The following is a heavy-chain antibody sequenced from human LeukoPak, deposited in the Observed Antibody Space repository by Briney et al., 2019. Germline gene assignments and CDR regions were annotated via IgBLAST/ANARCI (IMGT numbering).Heavy chain of an antibody. CDR2: MNYGGSS. D-gene: IGHD2-15*01. CDR3: ARRGYCSGGSCSRLTFAY. J-gene: IGHJ4*02. CDR1: GGSLSSRSTSY. V-gene: IGHV4-39*07. Sequence: SETLSLTCTASGGSLSSRSTSYWSWIRQPPGKGLEWIGSMNYGGSSHYNPSLKSRVTISVDTSKNQFSLKLSSVTAADTAVYYCARRGYCSGGSCSRLTFAYWGQGTLVTVSS.